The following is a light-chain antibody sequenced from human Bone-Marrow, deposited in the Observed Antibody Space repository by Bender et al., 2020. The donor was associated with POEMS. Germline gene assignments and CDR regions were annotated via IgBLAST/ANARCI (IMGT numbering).Light chain of an antibody. CDR3: QSYDSSLSVYV. CDR2: YDD. J-gene: IGLJ1*01. Sequence: QSVVTQPPSLSDAPRQRVTISCSGSSSNIGNHGVNWYQQLPVEAPKLLIYYDDLLTPGVPDRFSASKSGTSASLAISELQSEDEADFYCQSYDSSLSVYVFGTGTKVTVL. V-gene: IGLV1-36*01. CDR1: SSNIGNHG.